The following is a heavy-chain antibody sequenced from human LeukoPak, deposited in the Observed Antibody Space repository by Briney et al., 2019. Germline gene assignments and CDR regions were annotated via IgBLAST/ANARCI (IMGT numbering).Heavy chain of an antibody. CDR1: GGSISSGGYY. CDR2: IYYSGST. D-gene: IGHD6-6*01. Sequence: SETLSLTCTVSGGSISSGGYYWSWIRQHPGKDLEWIGYIYYSGSTYYNPSLKSRVTISVDTSKNQFSLKLSSVTAADTAVYYCARVVFRSSLGVDYWGQGTLVTVSS. J-gene: IGHJ4*02. CDR3: ARVVFRSSLGVDY. V-gene: IGHV4-31*03.